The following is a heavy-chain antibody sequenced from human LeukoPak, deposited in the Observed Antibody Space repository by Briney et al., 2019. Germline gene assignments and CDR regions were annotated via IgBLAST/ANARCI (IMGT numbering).Heavy chain of an antibody. V-gene: IGHV3-33*01. D-gene: IGHD3-22*01. CDR3: AREIVVVPQYYFDY. Sequence: GGSLRLSCAASGFIFSSYGMHWVRQAPGKGLEWVAVIWSDGNNKYYADSVKGRFTISRDNSKNTLFMQMNSLRAEDTAVYYCAREIVVVPQYYFDYWDQGTLVTVSS. CDR1: GFIFSSYG. CDR2: IWSDGNNK. J-gene: IGHJ4*02.